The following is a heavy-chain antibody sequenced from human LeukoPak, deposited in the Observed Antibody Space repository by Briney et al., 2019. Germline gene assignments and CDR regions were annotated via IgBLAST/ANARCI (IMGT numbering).Heavy chain of an antibody. CDR3: ARDLSGSYMSDY. D-gene: IGHD3-10*01. CDR1: GFTFSNYA. Sequence: PGRSLRLSCAASGFTFSNYAMHWACQAPGKGLEWVAFISHDRSNNCHADSVKGRFTISRDNSKNTLYLQMNSLTDEDTAVYYCARDLSGSYMSDYWGQGTLVTVSS. CDR2: ISHDRSNN. V-gene: IGHV3-30-3*01. J-gene: IGHJ4*02.